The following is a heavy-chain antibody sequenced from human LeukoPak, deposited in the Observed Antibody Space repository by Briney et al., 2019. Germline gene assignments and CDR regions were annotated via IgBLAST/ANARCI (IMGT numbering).Heavy chain of an antibody. D-gene: IGHD3-22*01. J-gene: IGHJ4*02. CDR1: GYTFTSYG. CDR2: ISAYNGNT. V-gene: IGHV1-18*01. Sequence: ASVKVSCKASGYTFTSYGISWVRQAPGQGLEWMGWISAYNGNTNYAQKLQGRVTMTTDTSTSTAYMELRSLRSGDTAVYYCARVTYYYDSSGYTHWGQGTLVTVSS. CDR3: ARVTYYYDSSGYTH.